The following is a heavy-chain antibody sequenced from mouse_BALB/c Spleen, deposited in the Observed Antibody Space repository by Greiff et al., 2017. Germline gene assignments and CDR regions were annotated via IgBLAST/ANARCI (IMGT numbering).Heavy chain of an antibody. J-gene: IGHJ1*01. CDR2: ISSGGSYT. V-gene: IGHV5-9-3*01. CDR3: ARAEDFDV. CDR1: GFTFSSYA. Sequence: EVKLVESGGGLVKPGGSLKLSCAASGFTFSSYAMSWVRQTPAKRLEWVATISSGGSYTYYPDSVKGRFTISRDNAKNTLYLQMSSLRSEDTAMYYCARAEDFDVWGAGTTVTVSS.